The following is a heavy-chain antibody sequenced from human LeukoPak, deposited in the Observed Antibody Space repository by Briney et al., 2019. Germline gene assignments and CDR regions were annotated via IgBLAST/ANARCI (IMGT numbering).Heavy chain of an antibody. Sequence: RTSETLSLTCTVSGDSISTTSYFWAWIRQPPGEGLEWIGSIYYSGTTYFNSSLKSRVTISVERSKNHFSLKLSSLTVADTARYYCARVYSSTHNWFDTWGQGIQVTVSS. V-gene: IGHV4-39*07. D-gene: IGHD6-19*01. CDR3: ARVYSSTHNWFDT. CDR2: IYYSGTT. J-gene: IGHJ5*02. CDR1: GDSISTTSYF.